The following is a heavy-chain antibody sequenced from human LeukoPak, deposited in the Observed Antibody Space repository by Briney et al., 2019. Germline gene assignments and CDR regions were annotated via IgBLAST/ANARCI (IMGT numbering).Heavy chain of an antibody. D-gene: IGHD1-7*01. J-gene: IGHJ6*02. V-gene: IGHV3-23*01. CDR2: ISGSGGST. CDR3: AKDRVTGTTFYGMDV. CDR1: GFTFSSYA. Sequence: GGSLRLSCAASGFTFSSYAMSWVRQAPGKGLEWVSAISGSGGSTYYADSVKGRFTISRDNSENTLYLQMNSLRAEDTAVYYCAKDRVTGTTFYGMDVWGQGTTVTVSS.